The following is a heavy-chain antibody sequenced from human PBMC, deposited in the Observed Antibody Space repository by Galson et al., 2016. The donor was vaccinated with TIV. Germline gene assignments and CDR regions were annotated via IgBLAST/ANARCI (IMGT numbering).Heavy chain of an antibody. D-gene: IGHD2/OR15-2a*01. CDR1: GSSFDTYW. V-gene: IGHV5-51*01. CDR2: IYPGDSDT. J-gene: IGHJ6*02. Sequence: QSGAEVKKPGESLKISCKASGSSFDTYWIGWMRQMPGKGLEWMGIIYPGDSDTTYSPSFQGQVTISADKSINTAYPQWNSLKASDTAIYFCARRLLAFDVWGQGTAVIVS. CDR3: ARRLLAFDV.